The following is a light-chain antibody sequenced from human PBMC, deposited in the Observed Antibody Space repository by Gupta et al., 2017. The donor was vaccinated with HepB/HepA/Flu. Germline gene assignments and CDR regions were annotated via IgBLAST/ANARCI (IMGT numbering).Light chain of an antibody. Sequence: DMQVTQSASFLSASVGDRVTSTCRASQGINSYLAWYRQKPGKAPNLLIYAASTLQSGVPSRFRGSGSGTEFTLTISSLQPEDFATYYCQQFNSYPITFGQGTRLDIK. CDR1: QGINSY. J-gene: IGKJ5*01. V-gene: IGKV1-9*01. CDR2: AAS. CDR3: QQFNSYPIT.